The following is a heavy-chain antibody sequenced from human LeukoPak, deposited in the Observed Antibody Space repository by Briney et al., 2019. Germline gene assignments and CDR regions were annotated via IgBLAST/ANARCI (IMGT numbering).Heavy chain of an antibody. J-gene: IGHJ4*02. V-gene: IGHV3-53*01. CDR1: GFAVSSNY. CDR2: IYSGGST. Sequence: GGSLRLSCAASGFAVSSNYMSWVRQAPGKGLEWVSVIYSGGSTYYADSVKGRFTISRDNSKNTLYHQMNSLRAEDTAVYYCARDDPVGATGYWGQGTLVTVSS. D-gene: IGHD1-26*01. CDR3: ARDDPVGATGY.